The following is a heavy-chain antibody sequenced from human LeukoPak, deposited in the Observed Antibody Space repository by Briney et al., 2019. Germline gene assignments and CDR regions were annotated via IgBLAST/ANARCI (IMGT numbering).Heavy chain of an antibody. Sequence: ASVKVSCKASGGTFSSYAISWARQAPGQGLEWMGGIIPIFGTANYAQKFQGRVTITADESTSTAYMKLSSLRSEDTAVYYRAIAPHIVGATGETDYWGQGTLVTVSS. CDR2: IIPIFGTA. V-gene: IGHV1-69*13. CDR3: AIAPHIVGATGETDY. J-gene: IGHJ4*02. D-gene: IGHD1-26*01. CDR1: GGTFSSYA.